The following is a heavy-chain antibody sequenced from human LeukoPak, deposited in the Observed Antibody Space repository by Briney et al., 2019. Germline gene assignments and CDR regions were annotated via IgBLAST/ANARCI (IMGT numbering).Heavy chain of an antibody. CDR3: ARLSYYFDY. J-gene: IGHJ4*02. Sequence: GGSLRLSCAASGFTFSSYWMTWVRQAPGKGLEWVANIKQDGSEKYYVDSVKGRFTISRDNAKNSLYLQVDSLRAEDTAVYYCARLSYYFDYWGQGTLVTVSS. V-gene: IGHV3-7*01. CDR1: GFTFSSYW. CDR2: IKQDGSEK.